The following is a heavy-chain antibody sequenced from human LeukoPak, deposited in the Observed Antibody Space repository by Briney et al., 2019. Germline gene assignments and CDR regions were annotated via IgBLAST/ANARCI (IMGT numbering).Heavy chain of an antibody. Sequence: PSETLSLTCTVSGGSISSSSYYWGWISQPPVKGLEWIGSIYYSGSTYYNPSLKSRVTISVDTSKNHFSLKLSSVTAADTAVYYCAIGCCSSTSCYEEYYFDYWGQGTLVTVSS. D-gene: IGHD2-2*01. CDR3: AIGCCSSTSCYEEYYFDY. CDR2: IYYSGST. J-gene: IGHJ4*02. V-gene: IGHV4-39*02. CDR1: GGSISSSSYY.